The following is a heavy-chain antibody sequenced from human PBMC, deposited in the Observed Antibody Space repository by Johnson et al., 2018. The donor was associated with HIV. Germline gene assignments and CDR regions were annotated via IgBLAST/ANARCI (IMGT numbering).Heavy chain of an antibody. CDR3: ARTSSRAFDI. J-gene: IGHJ3*02. Sequence: VQLVESGGGLVQPGGSLRLSCAASGFTFSSYWMSWVRQAPGKGLEWVANITQDGREKYYVDSVKGRFTIARDNSKNTLYLQMNSLRAEDTAVYYCARTSSRAFDIWGQGTMVTVSS. CDR2: ITQDGREK. V-gene: IGHV3-7*02. CDR1: GFTFSSYW. D-gene: IGHD2-2*01.